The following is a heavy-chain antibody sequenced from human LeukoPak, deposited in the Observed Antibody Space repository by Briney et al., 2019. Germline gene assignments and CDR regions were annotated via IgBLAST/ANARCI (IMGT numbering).Heavy chain of an antibody. J-gene: IGHJ6*03. CDR2: IYYSGST. CDR1: GVSVCSGGYD. CDR3: ARSRWAADLNYYFYMHV. D-gene: IGHD6-13*01. V-gene: IGHV4-61*03. Sequence: SETLSLTSTVSGVSVCSGGYDWSWIRQPPGKGLEWNGYIYYSGSTNYNPSLKSRVTIPADTSNNHCSLKQGSVTAEDTAGYYWARSRWAADLNYYFYMHVGGKGTTVTVS.